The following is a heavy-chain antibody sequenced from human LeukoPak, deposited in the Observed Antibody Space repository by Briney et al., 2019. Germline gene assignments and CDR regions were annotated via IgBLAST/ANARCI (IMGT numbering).Heavy chain of an antibody. CDR3: TRLLGAADTT. CDR1: GFTFSGSA. Sequence: SGGSLKLSCAASGFTFSGSAMHWVRQASGKGLEWVGRIRSKANSYATAYAASVKGRFTISRDDSKNTAYLQMNSLKTEDTAVYYCTRLLGAADTTWGQGTLVTVSS. CDR2: IRSKANSYAT. D-gene: IGHD6-13*01. J-gene: IGHJ5*02. V-gene: IGHV3-73*01.